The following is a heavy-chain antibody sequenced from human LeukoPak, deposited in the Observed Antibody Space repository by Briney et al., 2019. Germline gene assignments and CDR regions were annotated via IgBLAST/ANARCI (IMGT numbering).Heavy chain of an antibody. V-gene: IGHV3-23*01. CDR3: AKGQIVGATNFDY. CDR1: GFTFSTYA. CDR2: ISGSGGST. D-gene: IGHD1-26*01. Sequence: GGSLRLSCAASGFTFSTYAVNWVRQAPGKGLEWVSTISGSGGSTYYADSVKGRFTISRDNSKNTLYLQMNSLRAEDTAVYYCAKGQIVGATNFDYWGQGTLVTVSS. J-gene: IGHJ4*02.